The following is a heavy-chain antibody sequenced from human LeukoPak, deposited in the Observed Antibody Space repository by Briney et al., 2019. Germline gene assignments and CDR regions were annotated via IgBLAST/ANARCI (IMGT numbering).Heavy chain of an antibody. Sequence: SETLSLTCTVSGGSISSSSYYWGWIRQPPGKGLEWIGSIYYSGSTYYNPSLKSRVTISVDTSKNQFSLKLSSVTAADTAVYYCARHPFARYYGSGNAPLDYWGQGTLVTVSS. V-gene: IGHV4-39*01. J-gene: IGHJ4*02. CDR1: GGSISSSSYY. CDR3: ARHPFARYYGSGNAPLDY. CDR2: IYYSGST. D-gene: IGHD3-10*01.